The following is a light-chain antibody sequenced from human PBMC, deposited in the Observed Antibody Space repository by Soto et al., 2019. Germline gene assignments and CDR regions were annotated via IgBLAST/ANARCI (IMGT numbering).Light chain of an antibody. Sequence: QSVLTQPASVSGSPGQSITISCTGTSTDIGRYNYVSWYQQHPGKAPKLIIYDVSTRPSGVSNRFSGSKSGNTASLTISGLLAEDEADYYCCSYSSSSTLGVFGGGTKLTVL. V-gene: IGLV2-14*03. CDR3: CSYSSSSTLGV. CDR2: DVS. CDR1: STDIGRYNY. J-gene: IGLJ3*02.